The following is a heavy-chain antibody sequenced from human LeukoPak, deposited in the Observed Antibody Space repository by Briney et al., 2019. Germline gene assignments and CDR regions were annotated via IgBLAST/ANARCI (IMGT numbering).Heavy chain of an antibody. CDR3: ARYGSAHWFDP. J-gene: IGHJ5*02. CDR1: GGSISSYD. D-gene: IGHD4-17*01. CDR2: IRYSGST. Sequence: PSETLSDTCTVSGGSISSYDWSWIRQPPGKGLEWIGFIRYSGSTNYNPSLKSRVTISVDTSKNQFSLRLTSVTAADTAVYYCARYGSAHWFDPWGQGTLVTVSS. V-gene: IGHV4-59*01.